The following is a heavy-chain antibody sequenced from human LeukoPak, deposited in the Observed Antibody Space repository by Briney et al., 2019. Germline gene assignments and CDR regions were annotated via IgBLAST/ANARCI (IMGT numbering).Heavy chain of an antibody. CDR1: GYSISSGYY. J-gene: IGHJ4*02. V-gene: IGHV3-11*01. Sequence: LSLTCTVSGYSISSGYYWGWIRQPPGQGLEWVSYISSSGSTIYYAGSVKGRFTISRDNAKNSLYLQMNSLRAEDTAVYYCARDWGDTAMSWGVANTAGSFDYWGQGTLVTVSS. CDR2: ISSSGSTI. D-gene: IGHD5-18*01. CDR3: ARDWGDTAMSWGVANTAGSFDY.